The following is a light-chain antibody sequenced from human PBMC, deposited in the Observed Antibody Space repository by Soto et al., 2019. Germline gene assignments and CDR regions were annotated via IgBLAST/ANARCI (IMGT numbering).Light chain of an antibody. Sequence: EIVLTQSPGTLSLSPGERATLSCRASQSVSSSYLAWYQQKPGQAPRLLIYGASSRATAIPDRFSGSGCGTDFTLNISRLETEDFAVYYCQQYGSSSWTFGQGTKVEIK. V-gene: IGKV3-20*01. J-gene: IGKJ1*01. CDR2: GAS. CDR1: QSVSSSY. CDR3: QQYGSSSWT.